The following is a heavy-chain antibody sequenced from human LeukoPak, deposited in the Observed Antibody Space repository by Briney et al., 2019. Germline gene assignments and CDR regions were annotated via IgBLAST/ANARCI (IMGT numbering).Heavy chain of an antibody. CDR2: ISGSGGRT. V-gene: IGHV3-23*01. Sequence: SGGSLRLSCAASGFIFTTYAMNWVRQAPGKGPEWVSSISGSGGRTFYADSLKGRFTISRDNSKNTLYLQMNSLRPEDTAVYYCAKDPPTTYYYGSGSRNAGRYYGMDVWGQGTTVTVSS. D-gene: IGHD3-10*01. CDR1: GFIFTTYA. J-gene: IGHJ6*02. CDR3: AKDPPTTYYYGSGSRNAGRYYGMDV.